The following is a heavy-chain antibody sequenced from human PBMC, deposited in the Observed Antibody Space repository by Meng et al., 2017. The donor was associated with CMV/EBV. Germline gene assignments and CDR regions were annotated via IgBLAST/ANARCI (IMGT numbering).Heavy chain of an antibody. D-gene: IGHD6-13*01. V-gene: IGHV3-21*01. CDR1: GFTFSSYS. J-gene: IGHJ4*02. CDR2: ISSSSSYI. Sequence: GESLKISRAASGFTFSSYSMNWVRQAPGKGLEWVSSISSSSSYIYYADSVKGRFTISRDNAKNSLYLQMNSLRAEDTAVYYCAYKTYRVDSSSWGPFDYWGQGTLVTVSS. CDR3: AYKTYRVDSSSWGPFDY.